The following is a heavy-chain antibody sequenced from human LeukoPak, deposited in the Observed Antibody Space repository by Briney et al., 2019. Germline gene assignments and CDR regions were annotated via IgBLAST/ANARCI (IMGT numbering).Heavy chain of an antibody. CDR1: GGSLRTPSHY. Sequence: SETPSLTCTVSGGSLRTPSHYWDWIRQPPGKGLEWLGSMFYSGSTYYNPSLRSRVTISGDTSTNQISLTLTSLTAADTAVYYCARRNTVVADTMPLNAFDVWGEGTMVTVSS. D-gene: IGHD2-2*01. CDR2: MFYSGST. J-gene: IGHJ3*01. V-gene: IGHV4-39*01. CDR3: ARRNTVVADTMPLNAFDV.